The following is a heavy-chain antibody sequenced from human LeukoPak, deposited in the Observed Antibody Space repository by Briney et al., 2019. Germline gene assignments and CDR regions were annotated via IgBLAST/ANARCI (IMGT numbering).Heavy chain of an antibody. CDR3: AKGRYDILTGFLMF. CDR1: GFTFSSYA. V-gene: IGHV3-23*01. CDR2: ISGSGGST. Sequence: GGSLRLSCAAPGFTFSSYAMSWVRQAPGKGLEWVSAISGSGGSTYYADSVKGRFTISRDNSKNTLYLQMNSLRAEDTAVYYCAKGRYDILTGFLMFRGQGTLVTVSS. J-gene: IGHJ4*02. D-gene: IGHD3-9*01.